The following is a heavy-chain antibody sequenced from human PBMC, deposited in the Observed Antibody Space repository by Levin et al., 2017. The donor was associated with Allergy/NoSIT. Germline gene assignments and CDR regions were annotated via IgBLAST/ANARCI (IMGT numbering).Heavy chain of an antibody. CDR2: IKEDGSEK. J-gene: IGHJ4*02. CDR3: ARPYTTSSLAPAH. V-gene: IGHV3-7*01. D-gene: IGHD2-2*02. CDR1: GFTFATYW. Sequence: GESLKISCAASGFTFATYWMNWVRQAPGKGLEWVANIKEDGSEKNYLDSVKGRFTISRDNTKNSLYLQMTSLRDEDTAVYYCARPYTTSSLAPAHWGQGTLVTVSS.